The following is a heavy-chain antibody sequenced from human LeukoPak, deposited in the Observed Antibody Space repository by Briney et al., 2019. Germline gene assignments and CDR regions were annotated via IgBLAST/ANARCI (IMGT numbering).Heavy chain of an antibody. D-gene: IGHD5/OR15-5a*01. CDR2: IYYSGTT. CDR1: GGSISSNTNY. V-gene: IGHV4-39*01. CDR3: SRYRLRIVYYGMDV. Sequence: PSETLSLTCTVSGGSISSNTNYWGWIRQPPGKGLEWIGSIYYSGTTYYNSSLESRVTISVDTSKNQFSLKLSSVTAADTAAYYCSRYRLRIVYYGMDVWGQGTTVTVSS. J-gene: IGHJ6*02.